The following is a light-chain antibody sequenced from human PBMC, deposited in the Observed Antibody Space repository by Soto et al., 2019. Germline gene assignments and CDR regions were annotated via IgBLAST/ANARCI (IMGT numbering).Light chain of an antibody. CDR2: GAS. V-gene: IGKV3-15*01. CDR1: QSVSSN. J-gene: IGKJ3*01. CDR3: QQYNKWPLT. Sequence: EIVLTQSPATLSLSPGERATLSCRASQSVSSNLAWYQQKPGQAPRLLIYGASTRATGIPARFSGSGSGSDFTLTISSLQSEDFAVYYCQQYNKWPLTFGPGTKVDI.